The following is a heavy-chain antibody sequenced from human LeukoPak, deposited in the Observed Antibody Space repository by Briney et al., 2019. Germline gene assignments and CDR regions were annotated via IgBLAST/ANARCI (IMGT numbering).Heavy chain of an antibody. CDR3: AELGITMIGGV. CDR2: ISSSSRFI. D-gene: IGHD3-10*02. V-gene: IGHV3-21*01. J-gene: IGHJ6*04. Sequence: PGGSLRLSRAASGFTFNSYSMNWFRQAPGKGLEWVSSISSSSRFIYYADSVKGRFTISRDNAKNSLYLQMNSLRAEDTAVYYCAELGITMIGGVWGKGTTVTISS. CDR1: GFTFNSYS.